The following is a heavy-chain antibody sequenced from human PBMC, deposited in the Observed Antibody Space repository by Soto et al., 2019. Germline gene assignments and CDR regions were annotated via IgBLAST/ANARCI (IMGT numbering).Heavy chain of an antibody. Sequence: QVQLVQSGAEVKKPGASVKVSCKASGYTFTNYAMHWVRQAPGQRLEWMGWINAGNGNTKYSQQFQGRVTITRDTSASTAYMELSSLRSEDTAVYYCARVTGYYAPDYCGQGTLVTVSS. CDR3: ARVTGYYAPDY. CDR2: INAGNGNT. D-gene: IGHD3-9*01. V-gene: IGHV1-3*01. CDR1: GYTFTNYA. J-gene: IGHJ4*02.